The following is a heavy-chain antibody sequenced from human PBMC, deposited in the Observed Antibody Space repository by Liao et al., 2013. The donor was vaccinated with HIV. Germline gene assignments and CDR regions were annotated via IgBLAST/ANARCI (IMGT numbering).Heavy chain of an antibody. J-gene: IGHJ3*02. CDR1: GGSFSGYY. CDR3: ARKKGPEQAFDI. V-gene: IGHV4-34*01. CDR2: INHSGST. Sequence: QVQLQQWGAGLLKPSETLSLTCAVYGGSFSGYYWSWIRQPPGKGLEWIGEINHSGSTNYNPSLKSRVTISVDTSKNQFSLKLSSVTAADTAVYYCARKKGPEQAFDIWGQGTMVTVSS. D-gene: IGHD1-14*01.